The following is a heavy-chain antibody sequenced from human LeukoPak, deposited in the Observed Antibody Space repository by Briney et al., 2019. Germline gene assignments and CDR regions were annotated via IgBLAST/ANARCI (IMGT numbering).Heavy chain of an antibody. D-gene: IGHD3-22*01. Sequence: GGSLRLSCAASGFTLSSYAMHWVRQAPGKGLEYVSAISIKGDTTYYANSVEGRFTISRDISKNSLFLQMGSLRPEDMAIYYCARGVYSSGAFDAYDFWGQGTMVTVSP. CDR2: ISIKGDTT. CDR3: ARGVYSSGAFDAYDF. CDR1: GFTLSSYA. V-gene: IGHV3-64*01. J-gene: IGHJ3*01.